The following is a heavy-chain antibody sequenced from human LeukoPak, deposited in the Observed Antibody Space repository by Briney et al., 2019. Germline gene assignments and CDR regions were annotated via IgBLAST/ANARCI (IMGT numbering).Heavy chain of an antibody. D-gene: IGHD2-21*02. Sequence: SETLSLTCTVSGGSISSYYWSWIRQPPGKGLEWIGEINHGGSTNYNPSLKSRVTISVDTSKNQFSLRLSSVTAADTAVYYCARGGFYCGGDCYVDYWGQGTLVTVSS. J-gene: IGHJ4*02. CDR1: GGSISSYY. CDR2: INHGGST. V-gene: IGHV4-34*01. CDR3: ARGGFYCGGDCYVDY.